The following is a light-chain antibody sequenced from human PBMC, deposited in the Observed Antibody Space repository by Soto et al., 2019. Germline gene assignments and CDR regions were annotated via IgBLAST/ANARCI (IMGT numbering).Light chain of an antibody. CDR2: SDN. J-gene: IGLJ3*02. Sequence: QSVLTQPPSASGTPGQRVTMSCSGSSSNIVSYSVSWYLHLPGTAPKLLIYSDNQRPSGVPDRFSGSKSGTSASLAISGLQSADEADYYCASCDDSLNGPVFGGGTKLTVL. CDR3: ASCDDSLNGPV. V-gene: IGLV1-44*01. CDR1: SSNIVSYS.